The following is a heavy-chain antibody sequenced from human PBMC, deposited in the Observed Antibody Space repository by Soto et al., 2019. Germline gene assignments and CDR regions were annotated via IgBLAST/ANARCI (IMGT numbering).Heavy chain of an antibody. CDR3: ARGTFPYYYDSSGYPLDY. CDR2: INHSGSA. CDR1: GGYFSGYY. D-gene: IGHD3-22*01. V-gene: IGHV4-34*01. J-gene: IGHJ4*02. Sequence: SLTCEVYGGYFSGYYWSWILHPPGKGLEWIGEINHSGSANYNPSLKSRVTISVDTSKNQFSLKLSSVTAADTAVYYCARGTFPYYYDSSGYPLDYWGQGTLVTVSS.